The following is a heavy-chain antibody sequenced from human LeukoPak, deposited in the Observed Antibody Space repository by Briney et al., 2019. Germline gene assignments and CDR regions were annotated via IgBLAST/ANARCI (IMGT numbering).Heavy chain of an antibody. CDR3: AKGGYDYGGFYYYYMDV. D-gene: IGHD4-23*01. V-gene: IGHV3-23*01. Sequence: QSGGSLRLSCAASGFTFSSYAKSWVRQAPGKGLEWVSAISGSGGSTYYADSVKGRFTISRDNSKNTLYLQMNSLRAEDTAVYYCAKGGYDYGGFYYYYMDVWGKGTTVTVSS. CDR1: GFTFSSYA. J-gene: IGHJ6*03. CDR2: ISGSGGST.